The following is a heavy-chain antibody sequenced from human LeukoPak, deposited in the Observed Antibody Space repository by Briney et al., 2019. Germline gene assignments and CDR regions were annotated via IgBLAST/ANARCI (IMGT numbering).Heavy chain of an antibody. Sequence: PGGSLRLSCAASGFTFSNYAMNWVRQAPGEGLEWVSTISASGGSTSYADYERGRFIMSRDNSKNTLYLQMNSLRAEDTAVYYCAKSDDYGGNSGPDYWGQGTLVTVSS. CDR2: ISASGGST. V-gene: IGHV3-23*01. D-gene: IGHD4-23*01. J-gene: IGHJ4*02. CDR1: GFTFSNYA. CDR3: AKSDDYGGNSGPDY.